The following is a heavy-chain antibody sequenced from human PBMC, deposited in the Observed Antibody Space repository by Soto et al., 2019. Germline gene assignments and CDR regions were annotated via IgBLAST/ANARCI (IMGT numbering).Heavy chain of an antibody. D-gene: IGHD2-21*02. CDR2: IIPIFGTA. CDR3: ASGLYIVVVTAPFDY. Sequence: WASVKVSCKASGGTFSSYAISWVRQAPGQGLEWMGGIIPIFGTANYAQKFQGRVTITADESTSTAYMELSSLRSEDTAVYYCASGLYIVVVTAPFDYWGQGTLVTVSS. CDR1: GGTFSSYA. V-gene: IGHV1-69*13. J-gene: IGHJ4*02.